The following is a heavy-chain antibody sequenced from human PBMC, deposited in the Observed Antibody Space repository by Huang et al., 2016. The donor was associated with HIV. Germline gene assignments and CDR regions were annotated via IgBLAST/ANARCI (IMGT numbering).Heavy chain of an antibody. CDR2: VNDSGAT. V-gene: IGHV4-34*02. Sequence: QMQLQQRGAGLLKPSETLSLTCGVSGGSFTGNYLTWIRQAPGKGLVWIGEVNDSGATNYNPSLKGRVTISLDKSNRELSLNLRSVTAADTAVYYCARQWTILEWLLGLDVWGQGTTVIVSS. D-gene: IGHD3-3*01. J-gene: IGHJ6*02. CDR3: ARQWTILEWLLGLDV. CDR1: GGSFTGNY.